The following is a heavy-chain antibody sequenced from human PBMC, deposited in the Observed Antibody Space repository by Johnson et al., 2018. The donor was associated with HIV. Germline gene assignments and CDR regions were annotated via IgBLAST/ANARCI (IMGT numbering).Heavy chain of an antibody. D-gene: IGHD6-19*01. Sequence: QVQLVESGGGVVQPGRSLRLSCAASGFTFSSYGMHWVRQAPGKGLEWVALISYDGSNKYYADSVKGRFTISRDNSKNTLYLQMNSLRVEDTAVYYCARGRDISSGLDGGAFDIWGQGTMVSVSS. CDR2: ISYDGSNK. CDR1: GFTFSSYG. J-gene: IGHJ3*02. V-gene: IGHV3-30*03. CDR3: ARGRDISSGLDGGAFDI.